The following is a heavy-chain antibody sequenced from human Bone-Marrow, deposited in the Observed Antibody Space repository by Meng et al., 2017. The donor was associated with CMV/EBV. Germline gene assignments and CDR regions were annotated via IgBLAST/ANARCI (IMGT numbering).Heavy chain of an antibody. CDR3: ARGGQLVNY. J-gene: IGHJ4*02. V-gene: IGHV4-39*07. CDR2: IYYSGST. Sequence: GSLRLSCTVSGGSISSSSYYWGWIRQPPGKGLEWIGSIYYSGSTHYNPSLKSRVTISVDTSKNQFSLKRSSVTAADTAVYYCARGGQLVNYWGQGTLVTVSS. CDR1: GGSISSSSYY. D-gene: IGHD6-13*01.